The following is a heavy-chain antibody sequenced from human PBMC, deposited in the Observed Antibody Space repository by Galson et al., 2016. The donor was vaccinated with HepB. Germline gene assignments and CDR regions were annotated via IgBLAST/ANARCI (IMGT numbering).Heavy chain of an antibody. CDR2: TYSSGST. V-gene: IGHV3-53*01. Sequence: QAPGKGLQWVSITYSSGSTYSADSVKGRLTISRDNVKNTVSLQMNSLRAEDTAVYYCGLRNFDWSVDSWGQGTLVIVSS. J-gene: IGHJ5*01. CDR3: GLRNFDWSVDS. D-gene: IGHD3-9*01.